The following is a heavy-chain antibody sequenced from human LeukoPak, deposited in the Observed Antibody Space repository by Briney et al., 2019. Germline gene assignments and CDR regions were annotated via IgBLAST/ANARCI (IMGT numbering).Heavy chain of an antibody. Sequence: GGSLRLSCAASGFTFSSYGMHWVRQAPGKGLEWVAVVSYDGSNKYYADSVKGRFTISRDNSKNTLYLQMNSLRAEDTAVYYCARFHSALDYWGQGTLVTVSS. D-gene: IGHD2-21*01. V-gene: IGHV3-30*03. J-gene: IGHJ4*02. CDR2: VSYDGSNK. CDR1: GFTFSSYG. CDR3: ARFHSALDY.